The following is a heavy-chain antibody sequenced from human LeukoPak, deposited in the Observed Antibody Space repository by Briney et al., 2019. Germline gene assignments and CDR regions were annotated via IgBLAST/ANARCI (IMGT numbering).Heavy chain of an antibody. D-gene: IGHD5-24*01. V-gene: IGHV3-23*01. Sequence: QAGGSLRLSCAASGFIFSTYVLSWVRQAPGEGVGWVSSVGGSGRVSYYAGCVKDQFTSLRDNSKHTLFLQMNSLKVEDTAMYYCAKGISADGYNFARGADYWGQRTLVTVSS. CDR3: AKGISADGYNFARGADY. CDR2: VGGSGRVS. J-gene: IGHJ4*02. CDR1: GFIFSTYV.